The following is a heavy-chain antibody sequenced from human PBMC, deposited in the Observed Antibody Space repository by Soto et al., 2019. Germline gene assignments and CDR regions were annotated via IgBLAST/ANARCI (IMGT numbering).Heavy chain of an antibody. Sequence: QVQLQESGPGLVKPSQTLSLTCTVSGGSISSGGYYWSWIRQHPGKGLEWIGYSYYSGSTYYNPSLKSRVTISVDTSKNQFSLKLSSVTAADTAVYYCARDYYYDSSGSGWYFDLWGRGTLVTVSS. D-gene: IGHD3-22*01. CDR3: ARDYYYDSSGSGWYFDL. V-gene: IGHV4-31*03. J-gene: IGHJ2*01. CDR2: SYYSGST. CDR1: GGSISSGGYY.